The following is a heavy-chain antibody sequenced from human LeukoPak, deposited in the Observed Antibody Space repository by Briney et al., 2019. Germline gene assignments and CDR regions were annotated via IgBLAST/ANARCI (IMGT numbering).Heavy chain of an antibody. CDR1: GGSFSGYY. Sequence: KSSETLSLTCAVYGGSFSGYYWSWIRQPPGKGLEWIGEINHSGSTNYNPSLKSRVTISVDTSKNQFSLKLSSVTAADTAVYYCARHVRKWRSPAAAGRPNGYYYYYMDVWGKGTTVTISS. CDR3: ARHVRKWRSPAAAGRPNGYYYYYMDV. CDR2: INHSGST. D-gene: IGHD3-10*02. V-gene: IGHV4-34*01. J-gene: IGHJ6*03.